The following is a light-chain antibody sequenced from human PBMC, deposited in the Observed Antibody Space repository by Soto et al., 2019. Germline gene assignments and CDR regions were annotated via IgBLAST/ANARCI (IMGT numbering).Light chain of an antibody. J-gene: IGLJ1*01. V-gene: IGLV2-11*01. CDR2: DGT. CDR1: SSDVDHYRY. CDR3: CSYVTTPEI. Sequence: QSVLAQPRSVSGSPGQLLTISCTGTSSDVDHYRYVSWYQQYPGKAPKLVIYDGTKRPSGVPDRFSGSNSGNTASLTISGLQAEDEADYYCCSYVTTPEIFGTGTKVTV.